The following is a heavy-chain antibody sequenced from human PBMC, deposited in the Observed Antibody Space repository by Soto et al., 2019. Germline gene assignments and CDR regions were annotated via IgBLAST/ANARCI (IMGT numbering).Heavy chain of an antibody. CDR3: ARGSYDSYAGFFGMDV. V-gene: IGHV1-69*13. J-gene: IGHJ6*02. CDR1: GGSFMSQA. Sequence: SVKVSCKASGGSFMSQAISWVRQAPGQGPEWMGGIIPFSGTVTYTQRFQGRLTLTADEPTKTAYMELSSLRSEDTAVYSCARGSYDSYAGFFGMDVWGQGTKVTVSS. D-gene: IGHD3-10*01. CDR2: IIPFSGTV.